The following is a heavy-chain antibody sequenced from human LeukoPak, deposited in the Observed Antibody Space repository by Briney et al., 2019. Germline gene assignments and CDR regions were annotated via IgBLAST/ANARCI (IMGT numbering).Heavy chain of an antibody. CDR1: GGTFSSYA. CDR3: AREKYYYDSSGYYDEYYFDY. V-gene: IGHV1-69*01. J-gene: IGHJ4*02. Sequence: GSSVKVSCKASGGTFSSYAISWVRQAPGQGLEWMGGIIPIFGTANYAQKFQGRVTITADESTSTAYMELSSLRSEDTAVYYCAREKYYYDSSGYYDEYYFDYWGQGTLVTVSS. D-gene: IGHD3-22*01. CDR2: IIPIFGTA.